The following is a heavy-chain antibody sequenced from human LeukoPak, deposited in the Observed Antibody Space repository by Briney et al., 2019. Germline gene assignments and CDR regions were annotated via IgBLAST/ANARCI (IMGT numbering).Heavy chain of an antibody. D-gene: IGHD1-26*01. CDR2: IISGRSTP. Sequence: GGSLRLSCAASGSSFSSYSMNWVRQAPGKGLEWVAYIISGRSTPHYADSVKGRFTISRDNANNSLYVQMNSLRDEDTAVYYCARGGATEWGQGTLVTVSS. CDR1: GSSFSSYS. V-gene: IGHV3-48*02. J-gene: IGHJ4*02. CDR3: ARGGATE.